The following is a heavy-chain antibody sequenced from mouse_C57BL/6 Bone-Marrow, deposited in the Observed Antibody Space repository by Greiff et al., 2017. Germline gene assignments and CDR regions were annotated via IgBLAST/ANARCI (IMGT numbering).Heavy chain of an antibody. D-gene: IGHD1-1*01. V-gene: IGHV8-12*01. CDR2: IYWDDDK. J-gene: IGHJ1*03. CDR1: GFSLSTSGMG. Sequence: QVTLKESGPGILQSSQTLSLTCSFSGFSLSTSGMGVSWIRQPSGKGLEWLAHIYWDDDKRYHPSLKSRLTISKDTSRNQVFRKITSVDTADTATYYCARRANGSSCYWYFDVWGTGTTVTVSS. CDR3: ARRANGSSCYWYFDV.